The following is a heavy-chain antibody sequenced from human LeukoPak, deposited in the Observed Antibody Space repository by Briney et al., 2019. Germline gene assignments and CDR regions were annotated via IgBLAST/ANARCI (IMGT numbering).Heavy chain of an antibody. V-gene: IGHV1-2*02. CDR2: INPNSGGT. D-gene: IGHD2-15*01. CDR1: GYTFTDYY. CDR3: ASKLGYCSGGSCYVY. Sequence: ASVKVSCKASGYTFTDYYMHWLRQAPAQGLEWVGWINPNSGGTNYAQNFQGRVTMTRDTSISTAYMELSRLRSDDTAVYYCASKLGYCSGGSCYVYWGQGTLVTVSS. J-gene: IGHJ4*02.